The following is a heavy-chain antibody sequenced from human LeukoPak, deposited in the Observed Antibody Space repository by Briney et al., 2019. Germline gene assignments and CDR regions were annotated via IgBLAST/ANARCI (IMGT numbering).Heavy chain of an antibody. CDR2: IWYDGSNK. J-gene: IGHJ3*02. CDR3: ARDNIAAVAFDI. CDR1: GFTFSSYG. Sequence: PGRSLRLSCAGSGFTFSSYGMHWVRQAPGKGLESVAVIWYDGSNKYYADSVKGRFTISRDNSKNTLYLQMNSLRAEDTAVYYCARDNIAAVAFDIWGQGTMVTVSS. V-gene: IGHV3-33*01. D-gene: IGHD6-25*01.